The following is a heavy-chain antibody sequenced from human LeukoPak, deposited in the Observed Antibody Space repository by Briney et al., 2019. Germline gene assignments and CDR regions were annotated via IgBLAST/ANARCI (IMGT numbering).Heavy chain of an antibody. CDR3: ARDIFGEGAFDI. Sequence: PGGSLRLSCAASGFTFSNAWMSWVRQAPGKGLEWVAVISYDGSNKYYADSVKGRFTISRDNSKNTLYLQMNSLRAEDTAVYYCARDIFGEGAFDIWGQGTMVTVSS. CDR2: ISYDGSNK. CDR1: GFTFSNAW. D-gene: IGHD3-10*02. J-gene: IGHJ3*02. V-gene: IGHV3-30-3*01.